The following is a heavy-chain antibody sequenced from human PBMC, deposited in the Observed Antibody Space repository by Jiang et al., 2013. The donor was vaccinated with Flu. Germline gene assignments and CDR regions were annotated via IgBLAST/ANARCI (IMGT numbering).Heavy chain of an antibody. D-gene: IGHD3-9*01. CDR2: IYTSGST. J-gene: IGHJ4*02. Sequence: GSGLVKPSQTLSLTCTVSGGSISSGSYYWSWIRQPAGKGLEWIGRIYTSGSTNYNPSLKSRVTISVDTSKNQFSLKLSSVTAADTAVYYCARGRYDILTGYVEAGGQGTLVTVSS. CDR3: ARGRYDILTGYVEA. CDR1: GGSISSGSYY. V-gene: IGHV4-61*02.